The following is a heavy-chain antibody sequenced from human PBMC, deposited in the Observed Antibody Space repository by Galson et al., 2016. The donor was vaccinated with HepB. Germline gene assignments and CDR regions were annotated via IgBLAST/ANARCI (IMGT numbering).Heavy chain of an antibody. CDR3: AKASSYDPGDFDY. CDR2: ISYDGKNK. Sequence: SLRLSCAASGFTFSSYGIHWVRQAPGKGLEWVAGISYDGKNKYYADSVKGRFTISRDNSKNTLYLQMNSLRAEDTAVFYCAKASSYDPGDFDYWGQGTLVTVSS. V-gene: IGHV3-30*18. CDR1: GFTFSSYG. D-gene: IGHD5-18*01. J-gene: IGHJ4*02.